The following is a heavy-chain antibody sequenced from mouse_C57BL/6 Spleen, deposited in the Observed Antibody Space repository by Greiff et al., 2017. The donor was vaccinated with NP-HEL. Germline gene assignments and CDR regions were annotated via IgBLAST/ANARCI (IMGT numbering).Heavy chain of an antibody. CDR3: ARDYGSSYARLYWYFDV. CDR2: IYPGDGDT. J-gene: IGHJ1*03. D-gene: IGHD1-1*01. CDR1: GYAFSSSW. Sequence: QVQLQQSGPELVKPGASVKISCKASGYAFSSSWMNWVKQRPGKGLEWIGRIYPGDGDTNYNGKFKGKATLTAHNSSSTAYMQLSSLASEDSAVYFCARDYGSSYARLYWYFDVWGTGTTVTVSS. V-gene: IGHV1-82*01.